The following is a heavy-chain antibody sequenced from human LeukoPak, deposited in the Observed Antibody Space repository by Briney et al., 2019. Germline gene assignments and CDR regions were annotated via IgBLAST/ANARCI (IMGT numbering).Heavy chain of an antibody. CDR1: GGSISIGTYY. CDR3: ARGGSSGFFY. Sequence: PSQTLSLTCTVSGGSISIGTYYWNWIRQPAGKGLEWVGRIYSTGTTNYNPSLKSRVTISVDTSKNQFSLKLSSVTAADTAVYYCARGGSSGFFYWGQGTLVTVSS. V-gene: IGHV4-61*02. J-gene: IGHJ4*02. CDR2: IYSTGTT. D-gene: IGHD6-19*01.